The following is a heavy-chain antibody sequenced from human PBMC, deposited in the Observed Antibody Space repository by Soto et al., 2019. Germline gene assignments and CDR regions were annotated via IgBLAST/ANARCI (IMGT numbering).Heavy chain of an antibody. CDR2: IYSGGST. Sequence: EVQLVESGGGLVQPGGSLRLSCAASGFIVSNNYMNWVRQAPGKGLEWVSIIYSGGSTYYADSVKGRFTISRHNSKNTLFLERNSLRVEDTAVYYCARAPLRQYLGVGAFALRGQGTMVTVSS. CDR1: GFIVSNNY. V-gene: IGHV3-53*04. CDR3: ARAPLRQYLGVGAFAL. D-gene: IGHD3-16*01. J-gene: IGHJ3*01.